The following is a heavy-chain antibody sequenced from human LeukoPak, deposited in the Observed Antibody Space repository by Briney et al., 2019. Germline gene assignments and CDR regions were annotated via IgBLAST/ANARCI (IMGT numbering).Heavy chain of an antibody. D-gene: IGHD5-12*01. V-gene: IGHV1-69*13. Sequence: SVKVSCKASGGTFSSYAISWVRQAPGQGLEWMGGIIPIFGTANYAQKFQGRVTITADESTSTVYMELSSLRSEDTAVYYCARDFSGYSGYEGYWGQGTLVTVSS. CDR2: IIPIFGTA. J-gene: IGHJ4*02. CDR3: ARDFSGYSGYEGY. CDR1: GGTFSSYA.